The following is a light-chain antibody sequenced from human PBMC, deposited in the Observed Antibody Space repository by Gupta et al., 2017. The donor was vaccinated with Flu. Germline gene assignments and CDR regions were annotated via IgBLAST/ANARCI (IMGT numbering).Light chain of an antibody. V-gene: IGLV2-14*01. Sequence: SALTPPASVSVSPAQSIALPCTGTSSDVGGYDYVSWYQQHPGKAPILVMFEDSRRPAGMPDRFSGSTSDSTASLTITGVLAEDEADYYCSASENSNTDVVFGGGTKLTVL. CDR3: SASENSNTDVV. J-gene: IGLJ2*01. CDR1: SSDVGGYDY. CDR2: EDS.